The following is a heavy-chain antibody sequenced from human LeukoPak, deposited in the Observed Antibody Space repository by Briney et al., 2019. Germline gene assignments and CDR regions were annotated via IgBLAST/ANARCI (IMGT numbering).Heavy chain of an antibody. V-gene: IGHV4-34*01. CDR2: INHSGGT. J-gene: IGHJ3*02. CDR3: ARGRRYCSSTSCTYAFDI. D-gene: IGHD2-2*01. CDR1: GGSFSGYY. Sequence: SETLSLTCAVYGGSFSGYYWSWIRQPPGKGLEWIGEINHSGGTNYNPSLKSRVTISVDTSKNQFSLKLSSVTAADTAVYYCARGRRYCSSTSCTYAFDIWGQGTMVTVSS.